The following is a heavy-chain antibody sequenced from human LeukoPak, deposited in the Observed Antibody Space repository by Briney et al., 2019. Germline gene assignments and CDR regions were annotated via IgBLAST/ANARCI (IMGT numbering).Heavy chain of an antibody. CDR2: IYHSAST. D-gene: IGHD5-18*01. Sequence: SETLPLPCAVSGYSISSGYYWGWIRQPPGKGLEWIGSIYHSASTYYNPSLKSRVTISVDTSKNQFSLKLSSVTAADTAVYYCGRLRGGVHLWGDWGQGTLVTVSS. J-gene: IGHJ4*02. CDR3: GRLRGGVHLWGD. V-gene: IGHV4-38-2*01. CDR1: GYSISSGYY.